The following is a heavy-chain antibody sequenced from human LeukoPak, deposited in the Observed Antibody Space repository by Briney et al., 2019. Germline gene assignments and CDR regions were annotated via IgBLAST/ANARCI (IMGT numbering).Heavy chain of an antibody. CDR3: ARYYDSSGFLHYFDY. Sequence: SETLSLTCTVSGGSVSSGSYYWSWIRQPPGKGLERIGYIYYSGSTNYNPSLKSRVTISVDTSKNQFSLKLSSVTAADTAVYYCARYYDSSGFLHYFDYWGQGTLVTVSS. V-gene: IGHV4-61*01. D-gene: IGHD3-22*01. CDR1: GGSVSSGSYY. CDR2: IYYSGST. J-gene: IGHJ4*02.